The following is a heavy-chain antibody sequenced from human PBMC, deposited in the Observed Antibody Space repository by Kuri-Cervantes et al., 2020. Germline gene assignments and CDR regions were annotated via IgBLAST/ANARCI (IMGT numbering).Heavy chain of an antibody. CDR1: GFTFSSYS. CDR2: ISSSSSYI. CDR3: AVHSGSYYYFDY. V-gene: IGHV3-21*04. Sequence: GGSLRLSCAASGFTFSSYSMNWVRQAPGKGLEWVSSISSSSSYIYYADSVKGRFTISRDNAKNSLYLQMNSLRAEDTAVYYCAVHSGSYYYFDYWGQGTLVTVSS. D-gene: IGHD1-26*01. J-gene: IGHJ4*02.